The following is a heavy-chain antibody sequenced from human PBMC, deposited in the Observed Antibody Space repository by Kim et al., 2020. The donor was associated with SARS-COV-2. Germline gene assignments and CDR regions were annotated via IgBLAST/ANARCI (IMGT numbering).Heavy chain of an antibody. J-gene: IGHJ6*02. CDR2: ITPIFGTA. CDR3: AGTGRSHMWDYYYGMDV. Sequence: SVKVSCKASGGTFSSYAISWVRQAPGQGLEWMGGITPIFGTANYAQKFQGRVTITADESTSTAYMELSSLRSEDTAVYYCAGTGRSHMWDYYYGMDVWGQGTTVTVSS. CDR1: GGTFSSYA. V-gene: IGHV1-69*13. D-gene: IGHD1-26*01.